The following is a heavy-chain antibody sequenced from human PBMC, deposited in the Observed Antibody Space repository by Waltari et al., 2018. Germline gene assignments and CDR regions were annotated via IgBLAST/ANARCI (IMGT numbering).Heavy chain of an antibody. V-gene: IGHV4-59*01. CDR2: IYYSGST. D-gene: IGHD3-16*02. CDR1: GGSISSYY. Sequence: QVQLQESGPGLVKPSETLSLTCTVSGGSISSYYWSWTRQPSGKGREWIGYIYYSGSTNYNPSLKSRVTISVDTSKNQFSLKLSSVTAADTAVYYCARGGDGENYDYIWGSYREYYFDYWGQGTLVTVSS. CDR3: ARGGDGENYDYIWGSYREYYFDY. J-gene: IGHJ4*02.